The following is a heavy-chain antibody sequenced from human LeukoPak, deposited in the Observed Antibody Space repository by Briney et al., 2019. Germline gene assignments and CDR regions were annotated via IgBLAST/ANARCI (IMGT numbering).Heavy chain of an antibody. V-gene: IGHV1-2*02. CDR2: INPNSGGT. D-gene: IGHD5-12*01. Sequence: ASVKVSCKASGYTFTGYYMHWVRHAPGQGLELMGWINPNSGGTNYAQKFQGRVTMTRDTSISTAYMELSRLRSDDTAVYYCAREGHSGYDPNFDYWGQGTLVTVSS. J-gene: IGHJ4*02. CDR3: AREGHSGYDPNFDY. CDR1: GYTFTGYY.